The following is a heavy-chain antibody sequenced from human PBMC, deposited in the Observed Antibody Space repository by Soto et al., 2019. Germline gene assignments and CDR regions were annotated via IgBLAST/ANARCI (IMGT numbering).Heavy chain of an antibody. Sequence: SETLSLTCTVSGGSISNHYWSYIRQSPGKGLEWIGWIYYTGTTSYNPSLRSRLTISVDTSKNQVSLSLNSVTAADTAVYYCARYSTYVPKFFHYWGQGALVTVSS. CDR1: GGSISNHY. CDR2: IYYTGTT. D-gene: IGHD3-10*02. J-gene: IGHJ4*02. CDR3: ARYSTYVPKFFHY. V-gene: IGHV4-59*11.